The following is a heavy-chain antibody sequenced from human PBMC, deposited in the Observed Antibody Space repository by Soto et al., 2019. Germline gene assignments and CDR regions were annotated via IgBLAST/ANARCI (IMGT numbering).Heavy chain of an antibody. V-gene: IGHV4-34*01. CDR1: GGSFSGYY. Sequence: KPSETLSLTCAVYGGSFSGYYWSWIRQPPGKGLEWIGEINHSGSTNYNPSLKSRVTISVDTSKNQFSLKLSSVTAADTAVYYCARSYYDSSGYYWYYYYGMDVWGQGTTVTVSS. J-gene: IGHJ6*02. D-gene: IGHD3-22*01. CDR3: ARSYYDSSGYYWYYYYGMDV. CDR2: INHSGST.